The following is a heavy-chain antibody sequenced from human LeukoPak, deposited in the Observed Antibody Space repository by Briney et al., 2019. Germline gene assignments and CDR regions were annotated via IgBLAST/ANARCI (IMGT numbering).Heavy chain of an antibody. CDR3: ARGMSSSYHRHFDY. CDR2: IRSIVTRI. Sequence: GGSMRLSCAASGFTFSSYEMNWDRQLPGKGREWVSPIRSIVTRINYVDSVKGRFTISRDNAKNSLYLQMDSRRAEDTAVYYCARGMSSSYHRHFDYWGQGILVTVSS. D-gene: IGHD6-13*01. J-gene: IGHJ4*02. CDR1: GFTFSSYE. V-gene: IGHV3-48*03.